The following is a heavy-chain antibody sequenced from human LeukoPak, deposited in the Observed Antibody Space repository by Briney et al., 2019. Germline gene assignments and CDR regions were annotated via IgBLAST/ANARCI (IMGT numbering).Heavy chain of an antibody. V-gene: IGHV3-33*01. CDR3: ATHTMYQPLY. J-gene: IGHJ4*02. D-gene: IGHD2-2*01. Sequence: PGGSLRLSCAASGFTFTTYGMHWVRQAPGKGLELVAIIWYDGSNKYYADSVKGRFTISRDNSKNTLYLQMNSLRAEDTAVYYCATHTMYQPLYWGQGTLVTVSS. CDR2: IWYDGSNK. CDR1: GFTFTTYG.